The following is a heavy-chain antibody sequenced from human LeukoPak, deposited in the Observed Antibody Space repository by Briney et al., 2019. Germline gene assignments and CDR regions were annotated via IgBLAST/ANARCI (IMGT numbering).Heavy chain of an antibody. CDR2: IYYSGRT. J-gene: IGHJ4*02. Sequence: SETLSLTCTVSGGSISSSSYYWGWIRQPPGKGLEWVGSIYYSGRTYYNPSLKSRVTISVDTSKNQFSLKLSSVTAADTAVYYCARYSYYDFWSGYGEFDYWGQGTLVTVSS. CDR3: ARYSYYDFWSGYGEFDY. CDR1: GGSISSSSYY. D-gene: IGHD3-3*01. V-gene: IGHV4-39*01.